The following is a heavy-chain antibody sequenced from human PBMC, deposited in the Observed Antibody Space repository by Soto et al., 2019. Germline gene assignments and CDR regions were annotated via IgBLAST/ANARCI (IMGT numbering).Heavy chain of an antibody. D-gene: IGHD6-13*01. J-gene: IGHJ5*02. V-gene: IGHV1-18*01. CDR1: GYTFTSYG. CDR3: ARTSGYSSTDNWFDP. Sequence: QVQLVQSGAEVKKPGASVKVSCKASGYTFTSYGISWVRQSPGQGLEWMGWISAYNGNTNNAQKFQGRVAVTTDTSTSTAYMELMNLRSDDTAVYYCARTSGYSSTDNWFDPWVQGTLVTVSS. CDR2: ISAYNGNT.